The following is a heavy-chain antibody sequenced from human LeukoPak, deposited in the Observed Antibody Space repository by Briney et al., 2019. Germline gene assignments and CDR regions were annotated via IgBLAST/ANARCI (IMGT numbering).Heavy chain of an antibody. D-gene: IGHD3-3*01. CDR3: ARGGPYDFWSGSLGWFDP. V-gene: IGHV4-59*08. CDR1: GGSISSYY. J-gene: IGHJ5*02. CDR2: IYYSGST. Sequence: SETLSLTCTVSGGSISSYYWSWIRQPPGKGLEWIGYIYYSGSTNYNPSLKSRVTISVDTSKNQFSLKLSSVTAADTAVYYCARGGPYDFWSGSLGWFDPWGQGTLVTVSS.